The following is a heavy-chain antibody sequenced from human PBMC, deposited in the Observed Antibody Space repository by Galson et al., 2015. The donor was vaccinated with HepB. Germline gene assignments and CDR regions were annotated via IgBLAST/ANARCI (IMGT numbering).Heavy chain of an antibody. CDR3: ARLGAAAGFLDY. V-gene: IGHV1-18*01. J-gene: IGHJ4*02. Sequence: SVKVSCKASGYSFTTFGITWVRQAPGQGLEWMGWISAYNGNTNYARKLQGRVTMTTDTSTNTAYMELRSLRSDDTAVYFCARLGAAAGFLDYWGQGTLVTVSP. CDR2: ISAYNGNT. CDR1: GYSFTTFG. D-gene: IGHD6-13*01.